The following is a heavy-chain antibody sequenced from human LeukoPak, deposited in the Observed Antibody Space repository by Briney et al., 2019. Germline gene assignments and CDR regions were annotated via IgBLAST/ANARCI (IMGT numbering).Heavy chain of an antibody. CDR2: ISGSGGST. J-gene: IGHJ3*02. D-gene: IGHD6-19*01. CDR1: GFTFSSYA. CDR3: AKNPTSGWYRHDAFDI. Sequence: GGSLRLSCAASGFTFSSYAMSWVRQAPGKGLEWVSAISGSGGSTYYADSVKGRFTISRDNSKNTLYLQMNSLRAEDTAVYYCAKNPTSGWYRHDAFDIWGQGTMVTVSS. V-gene: IGHV3-23*01.